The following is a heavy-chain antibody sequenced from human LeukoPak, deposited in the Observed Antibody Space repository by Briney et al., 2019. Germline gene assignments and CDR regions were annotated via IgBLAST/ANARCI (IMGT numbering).Heavy chain of an antibody. V-gene: IGHV4-61*02. CDR3: ARGDGYKDFDY. Sequence: SETLSLTCTVSGGSISRGSYYWSWIRQPAGKGLKWIGRIYTSGSTNYNPSLKSRVTISVDTSKNQFSLKLSSVTAADTAVYYCARGDGYKDFDYWGQGTLVTVSS. CDR1: GGSISRGSYY. J-gene: IGHJ4*02. D-gene: IGHD5-24*01. CDR2: IYTSGST.